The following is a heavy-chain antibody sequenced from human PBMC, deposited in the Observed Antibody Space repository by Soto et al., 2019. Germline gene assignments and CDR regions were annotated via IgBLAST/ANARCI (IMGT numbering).Heavy chain of an antibody. V-gene: IGHV3-13*05. CDR3: ARTYRDFYGLDV. Sequence: EVQLVESGGGLVQPGGSLRLYCEASGFTFRNYDMHWVRQGTGKGLEWVSGISAAGDPDYADSVEGRFTISRENAQNSFLLQMNSLRVGDPAVYYCARTYRDFYGLDVWGQRTTVIVSS. D-gene: IGHD4-4*01. CDR1: GFTFRNYD. J-gene: IGHJ6*02. CDR2: ISAAGDP.